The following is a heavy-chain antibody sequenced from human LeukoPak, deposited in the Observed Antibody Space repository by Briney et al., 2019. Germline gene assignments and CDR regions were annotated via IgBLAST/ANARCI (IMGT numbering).Heavy chain of an antibody. CDR3: SRVVVIDAFDV. D-gene: IGHD3-22*01. CDR2: IYHRGNT. J-gene: IGHJ3*01. Sequence: SGTLSLTCAVSGGSISSSNWWNWVRQTPGKGLEWIGEIYHRGNTHYNPSLKSRVTMSVDTSTNQFSLRVNSVTAADTAVYYCSRVVVIDAFDVWGQGTMVTVSS. V-gene: IGHV4-4*02. CDR1: GGSISSSNW.